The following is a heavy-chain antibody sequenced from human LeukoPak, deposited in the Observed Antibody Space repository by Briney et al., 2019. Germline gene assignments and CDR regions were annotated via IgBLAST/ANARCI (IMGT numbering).Heavy chain of an antibody. J-gene: IGHJ4*02. V-gene: IGHV1-2*06. Sequence: ASVKVSCKASGYTFTGYYMHWVRQAPGQGLEWMGRINPNSGGTNYAQKFQGRVTMTRDTSISTAYMELSSLRSDDTAVYYCVREIVTTIRQFDYWGQGTLVTVSS. CDR1: GYTFTGYY. CDR3: VREIVTTIRQFDY. D-gene: IGHD5-12*01. CDR2: INPNSGGT.